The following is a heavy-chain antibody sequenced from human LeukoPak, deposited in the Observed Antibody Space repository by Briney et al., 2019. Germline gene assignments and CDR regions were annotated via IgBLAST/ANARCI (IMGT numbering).Heavy chain of an antibody. Sequence: SETLSLTCTISGGSVSDYYWSWIRQSPGKGLEWIGYIYYTGSTTYNPSLKSRVTISVDTSKNQFSLKLSSVTAADTAVYYCARSGYYDSSGYYPLRYYYYYMDVWGKGTTVTVSS. CDR1: GGSVSDYY. D-gene: IGHD3-22*01. V-gene: IGHV4-59*02. CDR3: ARSGYYDSSGYYPLRYYYYYMDV. J-gene: IGHJ6*03. CDR2: IYYTGST.